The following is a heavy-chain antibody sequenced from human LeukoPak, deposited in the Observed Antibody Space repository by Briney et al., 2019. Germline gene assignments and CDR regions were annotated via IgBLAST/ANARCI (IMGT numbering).Heavy chain of an antibody. J-gene: IGHJ4*02. CDR1: GYTFTSYG. CDR2: INTNTGNP. V-gene: IGHV7-4-1*02. D-gene: IGHD4-17*01. Sequence: ASVKVSCKASGYTFTSYGISWVRQAPGQGPEWMGWINTNTGNPTYAQGFTGRFVFSLDTSVSTAYLQISSLKAEDTAVYYCARVDRYGDSDQRGDCWGQGTLVTVSS. CDR3: ARVDRYGDSDQRGDC.